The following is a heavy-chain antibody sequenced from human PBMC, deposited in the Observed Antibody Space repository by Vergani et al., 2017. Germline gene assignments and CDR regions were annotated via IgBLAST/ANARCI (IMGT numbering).Heavy chain of an antibody. CDR3: ASDYCTGGSCNEDY. CDR1: GYTFTSYG. J-gene: IGHJ4*02. D-gene: IGHD2-15*01. Sequence: QVQLVQSGAEVKKPGASVKVSCKASGYTFTSYGISWVRQAPGRGLEWMGWISGYTGITNYAQKLQGRVTMTIDTSTTTGFMEMRSLRSDDTAVYYCASDYCTGGSCNEDYWGQGTLVTVSS. CDR2: ISGYTGIT. V-gene: IGHV1-18*01.